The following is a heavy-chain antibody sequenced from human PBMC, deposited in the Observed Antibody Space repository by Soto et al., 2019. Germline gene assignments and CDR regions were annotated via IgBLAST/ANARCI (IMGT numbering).Heavy chain of an antibody. D-gene: IGHD2-15*01. V-gene: IGHV4-30-4*01. Sequence: SETLSLTCTVSGGSISSGDYYWSWIRQPPGKGLEWLGYIYYSGSTYYNPSLKSRFTISVDTSKNQFSLKLSSVTAGDTAVYYCARARGVLVVAATSGGWFDPWGQGTLVTFSS. CDR2: IYYSGST. CDR1: GGSISSGDYY. J-gene: IGHJ5*02. CDR3: ARARGVLVVAATSGGWFDP.